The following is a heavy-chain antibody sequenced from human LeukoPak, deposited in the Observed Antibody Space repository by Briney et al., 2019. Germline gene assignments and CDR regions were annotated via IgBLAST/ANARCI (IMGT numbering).Heavy chain of an antibody. V-gene: IGHV4-34*01. CDR3: ARLHRSGWYYSRNQDY. Sequence: SETLSLTCAVYGGSFSGYYWSWIRQPPGKGLEWIGEINHSGSTKYNPSLKSRGTISIDTTKNQLSLKLSSVTAADTAVYYCARLHRSGWYYSRNQDYWGQGTLVTVSS. D-gene: IGHD6-19*01. CDR1: GGSFSGYY. J-gene: IGHJ4*02. CDR2: INHSGST.